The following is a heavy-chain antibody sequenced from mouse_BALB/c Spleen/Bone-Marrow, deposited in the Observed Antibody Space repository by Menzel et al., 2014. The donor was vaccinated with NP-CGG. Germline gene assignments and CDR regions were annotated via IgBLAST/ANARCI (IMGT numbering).Heavy chain of an antibody. J-gene: IGHJ4*01. Sequence: EVHLVESGPSLVKPSQTLSLTCSVTGDSIXSGYWNWIRKFPGNKLEYMGYISYSGSTYYNPSLKSRISITRDTSKNQYYLQLNSVTTEDTAAYYCATGNAMDYWGQGTSVTVSS. CDR3: ATGNAMDY. V-gene: IGHV3-8*02. D-gene: IGHD4-1*01. CDR2: ISYSGST. CDR1: GDSIXSGY.